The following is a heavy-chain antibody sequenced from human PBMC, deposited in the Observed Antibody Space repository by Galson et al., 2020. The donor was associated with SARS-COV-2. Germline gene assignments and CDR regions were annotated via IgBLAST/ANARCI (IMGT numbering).Heavy chain of an antibody. V-gene: IGHV4-30-4*01. D-gene: IGHD2-2*01. CDR3: ARCPAPGWFDP. CDR1: GDSLKIANYY. J-gene: IGHJ5*02. CDR2: IHYDGNT. Sequence: SQTLSLTCAVSGDSLKIANYYWTWIRQSPGKGLEWIGYIHYDGNTYYNPSLRGRITMSIDTSKNQFSLKLTSVTAADAAVYSCARCPAPGWFDPWGQGTLVTVSS.